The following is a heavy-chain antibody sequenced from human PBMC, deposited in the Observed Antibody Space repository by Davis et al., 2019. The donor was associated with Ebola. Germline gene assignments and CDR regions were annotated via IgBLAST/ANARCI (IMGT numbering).Heavy chain of an antibody. D-gene: IGHD1-26*01. V-gene: IGHV5-51*01. J-gene: IGHJ4*02. CDR1: GYSFTSYW. CDR2: IYPGDSDT. CDR3: ARHRPAGGATGTDFDY. Sequence: GESLKISCKGSGYSFTSYWIGWMRQMPGKGLEWMGIIYPGDSDTRYSPSFQGQVTISADKSISTAYLQWSSLKASDTAMYYCARHRPAGGATGTDFDYWGQGTLVTVSS.